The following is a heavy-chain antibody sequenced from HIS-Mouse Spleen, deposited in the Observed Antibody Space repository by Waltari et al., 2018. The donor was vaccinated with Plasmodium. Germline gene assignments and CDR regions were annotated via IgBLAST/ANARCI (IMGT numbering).Heavy chain of an antibody. CDR2: IDYSGIT. D-gene: IGHD1-7*01. CDR1: GGSISSSSYY. Sequence: QLQLQESGPGLVKPSETLSLTCTVPGGSISSSSYYLGWIRQHPGKGLEGIGRIDYSGITYYNPALNSGVTMSVDTSKNQFSLKLSSVTAADTAVYYCARDRITGTSDVDSGGQGTLVTVAS. V-gene: IGHV4-39*07. CDR3: ARDRITGTSDVDS. J-gene: IGHJ4*02.